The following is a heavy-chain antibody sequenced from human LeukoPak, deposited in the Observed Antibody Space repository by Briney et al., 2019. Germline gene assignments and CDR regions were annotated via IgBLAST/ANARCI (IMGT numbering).Heavy chain of an antibody. CDR1: GGSISSSSYY. J-gene: IGHJ4*02. CDR3: ARVKFEFIYSIVAGRKYYFDY. D-gene: IGHD6-19*01. V-gene: IGHV4-39*07. CDR2: IYYSGST. Sequence: SETLSLTCTVSGGSISSSSYYWGWIRQPPGKGLEWIGSIYYSGSTYYNPSLKSRVTISVDTSKNQFSLKLSSVTAADTAVYYCARVKFEFIYSIVAGRKYYFDYWGQGTLVTVSS.